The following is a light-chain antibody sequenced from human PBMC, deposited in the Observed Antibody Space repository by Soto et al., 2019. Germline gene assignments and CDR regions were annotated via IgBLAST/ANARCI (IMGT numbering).Light chain of an antibody. CDR2: GAS. J-gene: IGKJ5*01. Sequence: ELVMTQSPATLSVSPVERATLSCRASQSVSSNLAWYQQKPGQAPRLLIYGASSRATGIPVRFSGSGSGTEFTLTISSLQSEDFAVYYCQEYNNWPLPSDQGTRLAI. CDR1: QSVSSN. V-gene: IGKV3-15*01. CDR3: QEYNNWPLP.